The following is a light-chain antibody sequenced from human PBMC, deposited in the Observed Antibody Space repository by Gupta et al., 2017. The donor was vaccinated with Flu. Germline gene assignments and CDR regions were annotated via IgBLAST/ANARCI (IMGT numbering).Light chain of an antibody. J-gene: IGLJ1*01. V-gene: IGLV1-40*01. CDR2: GSS. CDR3: QSFDSSLSGDSYG. CDR1: TSNIGAGYD. Sequence: QSVLTQPPSVSGAPGQRVTISCTGSTSNIGAGYDVHWYQQFPETAPKLLMSGSSNRPSGVPDRFSASKSGTSASLAISGLQAEDEADYYCQSFDSSLSGDSYGFGTGTEVTVL.